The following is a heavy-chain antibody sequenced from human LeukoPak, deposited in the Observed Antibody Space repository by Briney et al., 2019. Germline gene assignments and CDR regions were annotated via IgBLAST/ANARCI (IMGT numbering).Heavy chain of an antibody. V-gene: IGHV1-46*01. J-gene: IGHJ4*02. Sequence: ASVKVSCKSSGFTFTNYLLHWVRQAPGQGLEWVGRIAPSVDTTNYAQKFRDRVTMTWDTSTSTVYMELRSLRSEDTAVYSCVREESGGYFDYWGQGTLVSVSS. CDR1: GFTFTNYL. CDR3: VREESGGYFDY. CDR2: IAPSVDTT. D-gene: IGHD2-8*02.